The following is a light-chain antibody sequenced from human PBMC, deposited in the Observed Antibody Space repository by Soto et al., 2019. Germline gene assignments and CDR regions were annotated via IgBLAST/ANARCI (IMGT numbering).Light chain of an antibody. Sequence: EIVMTQSPATLSVSPGERGTLSCWASQSISSNLAWYQQKPGQAPRLLIYDASTRATDIPVRFSGSGSGTEFTLTISGLQSGDFAVYYCQQYNDWPETFGPGTKVDIK. V-gene: IGKV3-15*01. CDR3: QQYNDWPET. CDR1: QSISSN. J-gene: IGKJ3*01. CDR2: DAS.